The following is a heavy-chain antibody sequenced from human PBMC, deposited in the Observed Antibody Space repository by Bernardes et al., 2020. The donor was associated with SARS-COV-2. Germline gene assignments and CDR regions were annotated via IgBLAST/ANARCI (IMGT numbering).Heavy chain of an antibody. V-gene: IGHV3-30*03. CDR3: ARVIRDFWSGYYTLDY. Sequence: GGSLRLSCAASGFSFNNYGMHWVRQAPGKGLEWVAGISYEGSKKDYADSVKGRFTISRDNTKNSLYLQVNGLRAEDTAVYYCARVIRDFWSGYYTLDYWGQGTLVTVSS. CDR1: GFSFNNYG. CDR2: ISYEGSKK. D-gene: IGHD3-3*01. J-gene: IGHJ4*02.